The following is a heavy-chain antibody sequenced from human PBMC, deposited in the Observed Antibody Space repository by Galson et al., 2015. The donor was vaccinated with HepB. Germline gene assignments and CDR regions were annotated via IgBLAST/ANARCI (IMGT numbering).Heavy chain of an antibody. V-gene: IGHV4-39*07. CDR2: IYYSGST. J-gene: IGHJ2*01. CDR3: ARVPLREKNCSGGSCYSSLEVSRLSHWYFDL. CDR1: GGSISSSSYY. D-gene: IGHD2-15*01. Sequence: ETLSLTCTVSGGSISSSSYYWGWIRQPPGKGLEWIGSIYYSGSTNYNPSLKSRVTISVDTSKNQFSLKLSSVTAADTAVYYCARVPLREKNCSGGSCYSSLEVSRLSHWYFDLWGRGTLVTVSS.